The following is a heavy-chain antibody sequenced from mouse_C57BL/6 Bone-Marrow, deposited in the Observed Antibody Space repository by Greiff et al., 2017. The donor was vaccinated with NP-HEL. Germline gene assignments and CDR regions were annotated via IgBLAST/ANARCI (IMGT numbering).Heavy chain of an antibody. V-gene: IGHV1-47*01. Sequence: VQRVESGAELVKPGASVKMSCKASGYTFTTYPIEWMKQNHGKSLEWIGNFHPYNDDTKYNEKFKGKATLTVEKSSSTVYLELSRLTSDDSAVYYCADYYGSSPYFDYWGQGTTLTVSS. D-gene: IGHD1-1*01. CDR2: FHPYNDDT. CDR1: GYTFTTYP. CDR3: ADYYGSSPYFDY. J-gene: IGHJ2*01.